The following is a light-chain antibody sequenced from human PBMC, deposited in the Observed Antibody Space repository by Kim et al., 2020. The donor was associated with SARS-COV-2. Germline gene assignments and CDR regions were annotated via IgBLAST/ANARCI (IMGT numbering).Light chain of an antibody. CDR2: CTS. CDR3: QQYHCSYT. J-gene: IGKJ2*01. Sequence: APLSRSASRGISSNLGWYQQKPGQAPRVLVYCTSTRAAGIPARFSGSGSGTDFTLTISSLQSEDSAMYYCQQYHCSYTFGQGTQLEIK. CDR1: RGISSN. V-gene: IGKV3-15*01.